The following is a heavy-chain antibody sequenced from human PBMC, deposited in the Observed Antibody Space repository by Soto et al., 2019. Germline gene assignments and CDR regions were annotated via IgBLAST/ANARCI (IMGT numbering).Heavy chain of an antibody. J-gene: IGHJ6*03. D-gene: IGHD3-3*01. Sequence: GGSLRLSCAASGFTFSSYWMSWVRQAPGKGLEWVANIKQDGSEKYYMDSVKGRFTISRGNAKNSLYLQMNSLRAEDTAVYYCARAENPYDFWSGYRPMDVWGKGTTVTVSS. CDR2: IKQDGSEK. CDR3: ARAENPYDFWSGYRPMDV. V-gene: IGHV3-7*01. CDR1: GFTFSSYW.